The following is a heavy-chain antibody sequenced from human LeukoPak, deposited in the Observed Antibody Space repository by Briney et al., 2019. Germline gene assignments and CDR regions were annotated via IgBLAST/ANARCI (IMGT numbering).Heavy chain of an antibody. Sequence: ASVKVSCKASGGTFSSYGISWVRQAPGQRPEWMGGIIPIFGTANYAQKFQGRVTITTDESTSTAYMELSSLRSEDTAVYYCARVPSPQLDYYYYYGMDVWGQGTTVTVSS. J-gene: IGHJ6*02. D-gene: IGHD6-13*01. V-gene: IGHV1-69*05. CDR2: IIPIFGTA. CDR1: GGTFSSYG. CDR3: ARVPSPQLDYYYYYGMDV.